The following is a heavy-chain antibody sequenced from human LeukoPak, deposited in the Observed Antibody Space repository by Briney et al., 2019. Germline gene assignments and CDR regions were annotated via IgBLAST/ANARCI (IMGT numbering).Heavy chain of an antibody. Sequence: GGSLRLSCAASGFTFNYAWMSWVRQAPGKGLEWVGRIKSKTDGGTTDYAAPVKGRFTISRDDSKNTLYLQMNSLRAEDTAVYYCATGIVAARLCHYWGQGTLVTVSS. CDR1: GFTFNYAW. V-gene: IGHV3-15*01. CDR3: ATGIVAARLCHY. CDR2: IKSKTDGGTT. D-gene: IGHD6-6*01. J-gene: IGHJ4*02.